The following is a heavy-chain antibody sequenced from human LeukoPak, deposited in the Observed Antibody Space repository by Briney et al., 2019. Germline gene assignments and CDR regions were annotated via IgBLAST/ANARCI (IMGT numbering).Heavy chain of an antibody. CDR1: GGSISSYY. D-gene: IGHD3-3*01. Sequence: PSGTLSLTCTVSGGSISSYYWSWIRQPPGKGLEWIGYIYYSGSTNYNPSLKSRLTLSVDLSENHISLRLTSVTAADTAVYYCAREGGFYRPLDYSGQGTLVTVSS. J-gene: IGHJ4*02. V-gene: IGHV4-59*12. CDR3: AREGGFYRPLDY. CDR2: IYYSGST.